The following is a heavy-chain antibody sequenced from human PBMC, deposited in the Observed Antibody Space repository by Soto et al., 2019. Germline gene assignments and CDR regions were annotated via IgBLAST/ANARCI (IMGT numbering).Heavy chain of an antibody. CDR3: ARGLVVVSATYWYFDL. Sequence: QVQLVQSGAEVKKPGASVKVSCKATGYTFTSYDINWVRQAVGQGREWIGWMNPNSGKAVYAQKFQGRVTMAGNTSISTAYMELSTLRSDDTAVYFCARGLVVVSATYWYFDLWGRGTLVTVSS. J-gene: IGHJ2*01. CDR2: MNPNSGKA. V-gene: IGHV1-8*01. CDR1: GYTFTSYD. D-gene: IGHD2-15*01.